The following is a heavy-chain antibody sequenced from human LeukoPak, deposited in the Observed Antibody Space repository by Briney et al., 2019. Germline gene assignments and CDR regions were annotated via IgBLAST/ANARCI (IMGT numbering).Heavy chain of an antibody. D-gene: IGHD3-22*01. CDR2: IYYSGST. Sequence: SETLSLTCTVSGGSISSYYWSWIRQPPGKGLEWIGYIYYSGSTNYNTSLKSRVTMSVDTSKNQFSLKLSSVTAADTAVYYCASTSRSGNYYDSSAYYNYFDYWGQGTLVTVSS. V-gene: IGHV4-59*01. CDR3: ASTSRSGNYYDSSAYYNYFDY. J-gene: IGHJ4*02. CDR1: GGSISSYY.